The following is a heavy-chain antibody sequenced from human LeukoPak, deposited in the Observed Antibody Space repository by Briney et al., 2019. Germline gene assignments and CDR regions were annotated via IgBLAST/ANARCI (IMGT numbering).Heavy chain of an antibody. D-gene: IGHD3-10*01. CDR1: GYTFTSYD. J-gene: IGHJ4*02. CDR3: TRLTDYYGSGSYSN. V-gene: IGHV1-8*01. Sequence: GASVKVSCKASGYTFTSYDINWVRQATGQGLEWMGWMNTNSGSTGYAQKFQGRVTMTRNTAISTVYMELSDLRSEDTAVYYCTRLTDYYGSGSYSNWGQGTLVTVS. CDR2: MNTNSGST.